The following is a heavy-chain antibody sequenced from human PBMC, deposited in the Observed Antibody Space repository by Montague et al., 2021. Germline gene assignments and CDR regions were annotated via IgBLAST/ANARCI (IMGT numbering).Heavy chain of an antibody. CDR2: IYTGDIT. J-gene: IGHJ4*02. V-gene: IGHV3-53*01. CDR1: GFTVSSND. D-gene: IGHD6-19*01. CDR3: ARHVPISSGWYQDS. Sequence: SLRLSCAVSGFTVSSNDMSWVRQAPGKGLEWVSVIYTGDITYYADAVKGRFTISRDNSKNTPHLHMNSLRVEDTAVYYCARHVPISSGWYQDSWGKGTLVIVSS.